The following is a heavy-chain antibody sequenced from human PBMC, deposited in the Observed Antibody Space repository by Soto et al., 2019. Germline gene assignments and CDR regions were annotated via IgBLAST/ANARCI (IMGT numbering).Heavy chain of an antibody. CDR3: ASPGINVPLAY. J-gene: IGHJ4*02. CDR1: GLTFSNYA. Sequence: EVQLLESGGDLLQPGGSLRLSCAASGLTFSNYAMSWVRQSPGKGLEWVSSISVGGDSTFYAASVRGRFTISRDNSKNTLYLQMNSLRAEDTAIYYWASPGINVPLAYWGKGTLLPVSS. CDR2: ISVGGDST. D-gene: IGHD1-20*01. V-gene: IGHV3-23*01.